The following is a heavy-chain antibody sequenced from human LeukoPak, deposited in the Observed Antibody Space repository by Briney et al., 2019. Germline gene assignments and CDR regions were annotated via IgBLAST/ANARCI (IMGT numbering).Heavy chain of an antibody. CDR1: GFTFSDHY. CDR2: TTKKGNTYTT. D-gene: IGHD5-12*01. V-gene: IGHV3-72*01. Sequence: GGSLRLSCAASGFTFSDHYVDWVRQAPGKGLEWVGRTTKKGNTYTTHYAASVRGRFTISRDDSKNSLYLQMNSLRAEDTAVYYCARDSSGYVWGQGTLVTVSS. CDR3: ARDSSGYV. J-gene: IGHJ4*02.